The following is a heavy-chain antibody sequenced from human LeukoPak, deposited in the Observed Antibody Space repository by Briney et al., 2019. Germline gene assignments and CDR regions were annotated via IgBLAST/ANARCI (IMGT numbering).Heavy chain of an antibody. D-gene: IGHD3-3*01. V-gene: IGHV3-7*01. J-gene: IGHJ3*02. CDR3: AREITIFGVVAFFDI. CDR2: IKQDGSEK. Sequence: GGSLRLSCAASGFTFSSYWMSWVRQAPGKGLEWVANIKQDGSEKYYVDSVKGRFTIFRDNAKNSLYLQMNSLRAEDTAVYYCAREITIFGVVAFFDIWGQGTVVTVSS. CDR1: GFTFSSYW.